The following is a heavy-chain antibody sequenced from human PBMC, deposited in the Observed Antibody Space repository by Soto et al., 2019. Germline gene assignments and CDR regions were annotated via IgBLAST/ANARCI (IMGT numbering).Heavy chain of an antibody. CDR2: ISGDDR. Sequence: GSLRLPGTASGFSFAGYDMSRVRQAPGRGLEWVSTISGDDRYYANSVQGRFTISRDESRGTLFLQMNSLRAEDTALYYCAKAFTPIDPVFDSWGHGTQVTVYS. CDR1: GFSFAGYD. CDR3: AKAFTPIDPVFDS. J-gene: IGHJ4*01. V-gene: IGHV3-23*01. D-gene: IGHD3-16*01.